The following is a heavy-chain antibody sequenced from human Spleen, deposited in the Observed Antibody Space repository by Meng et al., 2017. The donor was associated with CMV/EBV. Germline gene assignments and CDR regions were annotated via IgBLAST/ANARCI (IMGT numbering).Heavy chain of an antibody. CDR2: IHYSGTT. Sequence: SETLSLTCTVSGGSISSGDYYWSWIRQPPGKGLEWIAYIHYSGTTYFNPSLKSRTTISVDTSENQFSLRLSSVTAADTAVYYCARYYYGSATYSAFDYWGQGTLVTVSS. CDR1: GGSISSGDYY. D-gene: IGHD3-10*01. CDR3: ARYYYGSATYSAFDY. V-gene: IGHV4-30-4*08. J-gene: IGHJ4*02.